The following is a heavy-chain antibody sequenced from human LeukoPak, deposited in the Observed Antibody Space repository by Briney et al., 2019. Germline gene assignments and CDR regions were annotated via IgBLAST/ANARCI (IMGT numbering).Heavy chain of an antibody. CDR3: ARGFESIVVVVAATLYFDY. CDR2: INPSGGST. D-gene: IGHD2-15*01. V-gene: IGHV1-46*01. J-gene: IGHJ4*02. CDR1: GYTFTSYY. Sequence: ASVKVSCKVSGYTFTSYYMHWVRQAPGQGLEWMGIINPSGGSTSYAQKFQGRVTMTRDMSTSTVYMELSSLRSEDTAVYYCARGFESIVVVVAATLYFDYWGQGTLVTVSS.